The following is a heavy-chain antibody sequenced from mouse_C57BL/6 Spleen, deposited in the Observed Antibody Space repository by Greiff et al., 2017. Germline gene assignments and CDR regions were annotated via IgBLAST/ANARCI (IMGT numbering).Heavy chain of an antibody. V-gene: IGHV1-81*01. CDR1: GYTFTSYG. Sequence: QVQLQQSGAELARPGASVKLSCKASGYTFTSYGISWVKQRTGQGLEWIGEIYPRSGNTYYNEKFKGKATLTADKSSSTAYMELRGLTSEDSAVYVCAGLYYGYAGTLYYFDYWGQGTTLTVSS. D-gene: IGHD2-2*01. CDR3: AGLYYGYAGTLYYFDY. CDR2: IYPRSGNT. J-gene: IGHJ2*01.